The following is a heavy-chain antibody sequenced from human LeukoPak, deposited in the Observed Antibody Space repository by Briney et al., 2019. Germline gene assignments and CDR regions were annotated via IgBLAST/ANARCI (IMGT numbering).Heavy chain of an antibody. CDR3: ARDSNGDGYNSGLDY. CDR1: VGSISSGGYY. V-gene: IGHV4-31*03. J-gene: IGHJ4*02. Sequence: SETLSLTCTVSVGSISSGGYYWSWIRQHPGKGLEWIGYIYYSGSTYYNPSLKSRVTISVDTSKNQFYLKLSSVTAADTAVYYCARDSNGDGYNSGLDYWGQGTLVTVSS. D-gene: IGHD5-24*01. CDR2: IYYSGST.